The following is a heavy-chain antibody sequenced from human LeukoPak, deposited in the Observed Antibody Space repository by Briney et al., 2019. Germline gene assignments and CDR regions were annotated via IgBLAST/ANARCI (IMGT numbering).Heavy chain of an antibody. Sequence: GSLRLSCAASGFTVSSNYTSWVRQAPGKGLEWIGEINHSGSTNYNPSLKSRVTISVDTSKNQFSLKLSSVTAADTAVYYCARDHGSGSYSTNYYYYYMDVWGKGTTVTISS. CDR3: ARDHGSGSYSTNYYYYYMDV. CDR2: INHSGST. J-gene: IGHJ6*03. CDR1: GFTVSSNY. D-gene: IGHD3-10*01. V-gene: IGHV4-34*01.